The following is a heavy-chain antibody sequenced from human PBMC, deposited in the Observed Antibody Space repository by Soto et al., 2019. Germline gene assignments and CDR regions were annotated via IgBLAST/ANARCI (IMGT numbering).Heavy chain of an antibody. CDR1: NGSISQYY. V-gene: IGHV4-59*01. J-gene: IGHJ4*02. D-gene: IGHD5-18*01. CDR2: LYYTGAA. Sequence: QVQLQESGPRLVKPSETLSLTCTVSNGSISQYYWNWIRQSPGKGLEWIGYLYYTGAATYNPSLKGRVTMSLDNSKTQFSLKLSSVTAADTAIYFCARAFYSSDNDGYPVFDYWGPGTLVPVSS. CDR3: ARAFYSSDNDGYPVFDY.